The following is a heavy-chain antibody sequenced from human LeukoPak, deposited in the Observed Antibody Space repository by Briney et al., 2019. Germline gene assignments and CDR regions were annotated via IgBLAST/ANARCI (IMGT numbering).Heavy chain of an antibody. D-gene: IGHD7-27*01. Sequence: GGSLRLSCAASGFTVSGTYMSWVRQAPGKGLEWVSLIYSGGSTYYADSVKGRFTISRDNAKNSLYLQMNSLRAEDTAVYYCARLNWDPSPNSDYWGQGTLVTVSS. V-gene: IGHV3-53*01. CDR3: ARLNWDPSPNSDY. J-gene: IGHJ4*02. CDR1: GFTVSGTY. CDR2: IYSGGST.